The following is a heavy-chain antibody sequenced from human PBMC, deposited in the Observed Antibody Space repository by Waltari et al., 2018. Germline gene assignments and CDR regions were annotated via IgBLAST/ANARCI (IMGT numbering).Heavy chain of an antibody. Sequence: QVQLQESGPGLVKPSETLSLTCTVSGGSISSYYWSWIRQPPGKGLEWIGYIYYSGRTNYNPSLKSRVTISVDTSKNQFSLKLSSVTAADTAVYYCARGIVGASTGGYWGQGTLVTVSS. CDR1: GGSISSYY. CDR2: IYYSGRT. CDR3: ARGIVGASTGGY. D-gene: IGHD1-26*01. V-gene: IGHV4-59*01. J-gene: IGHJ4*02.